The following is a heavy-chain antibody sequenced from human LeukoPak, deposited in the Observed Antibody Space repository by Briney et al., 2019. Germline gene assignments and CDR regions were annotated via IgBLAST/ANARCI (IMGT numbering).Heavy chain of an antibody. D-gene: IGHD3-22*01. CDR1: GYTFTSYD. V-gene: IGHV1-8*01. J-gene: IGHJ4*02. Sequence: GASVKVSCKASGYTFTSYDINWVRQATGQGLEWMGWMNPNSGNTGYAQKFQGRVTMTRNTSISTAYMELSSPRSEDTAVYYCARYYYDSSGYYRFFSYWGQGTLVTVSS. CDR2: MNPNSGNT. CDR3: ARYYYDSSGYYRFFSY.